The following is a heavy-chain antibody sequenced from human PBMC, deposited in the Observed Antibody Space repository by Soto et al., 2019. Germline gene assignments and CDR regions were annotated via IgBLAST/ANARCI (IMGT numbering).Heavy chain of an antibody. D-gene: IGHD7-27*01. CDR2: IYYSGSA. CDR3: AREPVTGDNHFDY. CDR1: GGSVSSGSYY. V-gene: IGHV4-61*01. Sequence: SETLSLTCTVSGGSVSSGSYYWSWIRQPPGKGLEWIGYIYYSGSANYNPSLKSRVTISVDTSKNQFSLKLSSVAAADTAVYYCAREPVTGDNHFDYWGQGTLVTVSS. J-gene: IGHJ4*02.